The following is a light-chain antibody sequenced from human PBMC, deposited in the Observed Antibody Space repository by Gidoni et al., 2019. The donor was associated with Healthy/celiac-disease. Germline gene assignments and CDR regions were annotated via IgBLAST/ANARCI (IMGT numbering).Light chain of an antibody. CDR3: QQYGSPPQT. CDR2: GAS. CDR1: QSVSSSY. J-gene: IGKJ1*01. V-gene: IGKV3-20*01. Sequence: EIVLTQSPGSLSLSPGERATLSCRASQSVSSSYLAWYQQKPGQAPRLLISGASSRATGIPDRFSGSWSGKDFTITISRLEPEDFAVYYCQQYGSPPQTFGQGTKVEIK.